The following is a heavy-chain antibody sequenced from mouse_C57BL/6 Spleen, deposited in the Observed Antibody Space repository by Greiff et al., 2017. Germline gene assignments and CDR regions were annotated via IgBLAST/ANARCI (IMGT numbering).Heavy chain of an antibody. CDR1: GYTFTTYP. V-gene: IGHV1-47*01. D-gene: IGHD1-1*01. Sequence: VQLQQSGAELVKPGASVKMSCKASGYTFTTYPIEWMKQNHGKSLEWIGNFHPYNDDTKYNEKFKGKATLTVEKSSSTVYLELSRLTSDDSAVYYCARGAYYYGSSSLWYFDVWGTGTTVTVSS. J-gene: IGHJ1*03. CDR2: FHPYNDDT. CDR3: ARGAYYYGSSSLWYFDV.